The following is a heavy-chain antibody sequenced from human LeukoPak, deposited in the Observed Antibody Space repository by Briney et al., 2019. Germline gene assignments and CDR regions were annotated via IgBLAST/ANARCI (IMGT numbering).Heavy chain of an antibody. Sequence: SETLSLTCAVYGVSFSGYYWSWIRQPPGKGLEWIGEINHSGSTNYNPSLKSRVTISVDTSKNQFSLKLSSVTAADTAVYYCARDPARHYYYGMDVWGQGTTVTVSS. D-gene: IGHD2-2*01. V-gene: IGHV4-34*01. CDR1: GVSFSGYY. J-gene: IGHJ6*02. CDR2: INHSGST. CDR3: ARDPARHYYYGMDV.